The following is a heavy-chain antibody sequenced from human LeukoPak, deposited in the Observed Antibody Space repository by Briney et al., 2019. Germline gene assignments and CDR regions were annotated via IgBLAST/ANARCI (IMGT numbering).Heavy chain of an antibody. Sequence: GGSLRLSCAASGFTFGSYSMTWVRQAPGKGLEWVSGISGSGGSIYYADSVKGRFTISRDNSKNTLYLQMNSLRAEDTAVYYCAKGHQDYYDSSGYFFFDYWGQGTLVTVSS. CDR2: ISGSGGSI. D-gene: IGHD3-22*01. CDR3: AKGHQDYYDSSGYFFFDY. V-gene: IGHV3-23*01. J-gene: IGHJ4*02. CDR1: GFTFGSYS.